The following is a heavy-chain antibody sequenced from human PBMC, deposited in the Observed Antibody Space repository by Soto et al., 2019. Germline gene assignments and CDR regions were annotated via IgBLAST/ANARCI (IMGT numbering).Heavy chain of an antibody. CDR3: ARGIQEGFDP. Sequence: QVSLQESGPGLVKPSQTLSLSCTVSGDSITDGDHYWSWIRQPPGKDLEWIAYNYYNGIIHYNPSLKSRLTISLDPSKNQFSLTMTSVTGADTAVYSCARGIQEGFDPWGQGTLVTVSS. CDR1: GDSITDGDHY. V-gene: IGHV4-30-4*01. D-gene: IGHD5-18*01. J-gene: IGHJ5*02. CDR2: NYYNGII.